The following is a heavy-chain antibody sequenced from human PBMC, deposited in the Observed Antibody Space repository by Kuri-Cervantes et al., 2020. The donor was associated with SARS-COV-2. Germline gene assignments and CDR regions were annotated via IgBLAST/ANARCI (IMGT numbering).Heavy chain of an antibody. CDR1: GGSFSDYY. V-gene: IGHV4-34*01. D-gene: IGHD6-13*01. CDR2: INHSGNT. CDR3: ARVAAAGTIDF. J-gene: IGHJ4*02. Sequence: GSLRLSCAVYGGSFSDYYWSWVRQPPGKGLEWMGEINHSGNTNYDPSLKSRVTISVDTSKNQYSLKLSSVTAAETAVYYCARVAAAGTIDFWGQGTLVTVSS.